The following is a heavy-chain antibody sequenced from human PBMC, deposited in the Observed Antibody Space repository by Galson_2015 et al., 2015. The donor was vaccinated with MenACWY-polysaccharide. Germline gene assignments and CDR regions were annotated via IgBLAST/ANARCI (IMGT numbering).Heavy chain of an antibody. J-gene: IGHJ4*02. V-gene: IGHV3-49*03. CDR1: GFNFVDYA. CDR3: STSVASHFDY. D-gene: IGHD4-23*01. CDR2: LRSTAHGGTI. Sequence: SLRLSCAASGFNFVDYAMGWSRQAPGKGLEWIGFLRSTAHGGTIDYAASVKGRFTISRDDSTGIARLHMNSLKTEDTALYYCSTSVASHFDYWGQGTLVTVSS.